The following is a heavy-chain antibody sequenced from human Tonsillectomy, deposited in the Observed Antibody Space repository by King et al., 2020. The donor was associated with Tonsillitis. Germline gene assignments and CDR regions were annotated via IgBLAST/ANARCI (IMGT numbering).Heavy chain of an antibody. V-gene: IGHV3-7*03. J-gene: IGHJ5*02. CDR2: IKQDGSEK. CDR1: GFTFSSYW. D-gene: IGHD4-17*01. CDR3: VRPPYGDSGP. Sequence: QLVQSGGGLVQPGGSLRLSCAASGFTFSSYWMSWVRQAPGKGLEWVDNIKQDGSEKYYVDSVKGRFAISRDNAKNSLSLQMNSLRAEDTAVYYCVRPPYGDSGPWGQGTLVTVSS.